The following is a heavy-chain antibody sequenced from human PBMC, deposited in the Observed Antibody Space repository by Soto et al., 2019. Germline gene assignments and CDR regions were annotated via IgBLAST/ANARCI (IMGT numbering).Heavy chain of an antibody. CDR1: GFMFSRYA. D-gene: IGHD3-3*01. CDR3: ARSRSGAVPDSFGY. V-gene: IGHV3-30-3*01. Sequence: QVQLVESGGRVVQPGGSLRLSCAASGFMFSRYAIHWVHQAPGKGLEWVAVISKDGSVNYYADSVRGRFSISRDKSKNTVYLEMNGMRDDDTAVFYCARSRSGAVPDSFGYWGQGTLVTVSS. CDR2: ISKDGSVN. J-gene: IGHJ1*01.